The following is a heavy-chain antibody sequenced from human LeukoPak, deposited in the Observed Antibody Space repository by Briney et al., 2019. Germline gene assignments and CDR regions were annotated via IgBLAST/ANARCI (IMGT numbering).Heavy chain of an antibody. J-gene: IGHJ6*02. CDR3: ARGYAGYYYYSGMDV. CDR1: GGSFSGYF. Sequence: SPLETLSLTCAVYGGSFSGYFWKWIRQPPGKGLEWIGESNDSGSTNYNPSLKSRVTISVDTSKNQFSLRLSSVTAADTADYYCARGYAGYYYYSGMDVWGQGTTVIVSS. CDR2: SNDSGST. V-gene: IGHV4-34*01. D-gene: IGHD4-23*01.